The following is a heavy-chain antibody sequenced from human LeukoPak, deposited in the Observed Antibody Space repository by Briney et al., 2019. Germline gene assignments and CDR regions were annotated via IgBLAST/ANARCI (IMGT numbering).Heavy chain of an antibody. V-gene: IGHV3-48*03. CDR2: ISSSGSTI. CDR1: GFTFSSYE. J-gene: IGHJ4*02. D-gene: IGHD3-16*01. Sequence: PGGSLRLSCAASGFTFSSYEMNWVRQAPGKGLEWVSYISSSGSTIYYADSVKGRFTISRDNAKNSLYLQMNSLRAEDTAVYYCASLGPQGGLDYWGQGTLVTLSS. CDR3: ASLGPQGGLDY.